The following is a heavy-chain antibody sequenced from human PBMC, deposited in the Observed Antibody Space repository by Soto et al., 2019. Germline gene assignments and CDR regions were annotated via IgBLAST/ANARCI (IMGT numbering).Heavy chain of an antibody. V-gene: IGHV3-7*01. Sequence: GGSLRLSFAASGFTFSSHWMSWVRQAPGKGLEWVANIKQDGSEKYYVDSVKGRFTISRDNAKNSLYLQMNILRAEDTAVYYCARDESGRPYLWLVPRPFYYGMDVRGQGTTVTVPS. J-gene: IGHJ6*02. CDR3: ARDESGRPYLWLVPRPFYYGMDV. D-gene: IGHD5-18*01. CDR1: GFTFSSHW. CDR2: IKQDGSEK.